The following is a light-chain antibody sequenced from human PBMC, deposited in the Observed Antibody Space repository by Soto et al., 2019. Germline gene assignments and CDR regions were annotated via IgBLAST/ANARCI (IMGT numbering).Light chain of an antibody. J-gene: IGKJ4*01. CDR3: QHRRDGTRLT. Sequence: EIVLTQSPGTLSLSPGERATLSCRASQTLSNSFIAWYQQKPGQAPRLLIYDASNMATGIPARFSGSGSGTDFALTISSLEPEDCTVYYCQHRRDGTRLTIGGGTKADSK. V-gene: IGKV3-11*01. CDR2: DAS. CDR1: QTLSNSF.